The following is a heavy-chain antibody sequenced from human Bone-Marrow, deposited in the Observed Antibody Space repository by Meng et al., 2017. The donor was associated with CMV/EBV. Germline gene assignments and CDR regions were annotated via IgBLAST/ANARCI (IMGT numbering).Heavy chain of an antibody. CDR2: INHSGST. V-gene: IGHV4-34*01. D-gene: IGHD3-10*01. CDR3: ARRRYYYGSGSSGWFDP. J-gene: IGHJ5*02. Sequence: GSLRLSCAVYGGSFSGYYWSWIRQPPGKGLEWIGEINHSGSTNYNPSLKSRVTISVDTSKNQFSLKLSSVTAADTAVYYCARRRYYYGSGSSGWFDPWGQGTLVTVSS. CDR1: GGSFSGYY.